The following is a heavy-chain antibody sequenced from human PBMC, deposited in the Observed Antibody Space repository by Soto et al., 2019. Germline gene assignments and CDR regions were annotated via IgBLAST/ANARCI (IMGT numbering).Heavy chain of an antibody. V-gene: IGHV1-69*12. J-gene: IGHJ6*02. CDR3: ARERTDRKSYYYYGMDV. CDR1: GGTFSSYA. Sequence: QVQLVQSGAEVKKPGSSVKVSCKASGGTFSSYAISWVRQAPGQGLEWMGGIIPIFGTANYAQKFQGRVTITADESTSTAYMELSSLRSEDTAVYYCARERTDRKSYYYYGMDVWGQGTTVTVSS. CDR2: IIPIFGTA.